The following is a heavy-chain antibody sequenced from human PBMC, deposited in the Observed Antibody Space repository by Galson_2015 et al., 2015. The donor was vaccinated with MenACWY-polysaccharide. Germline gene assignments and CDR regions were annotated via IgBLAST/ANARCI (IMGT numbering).Heavy chain of an antibody. CDR3: ARVDTATYYGMDV. CDR2: ICHSGST. Sequence: TLSLTCAVSGGSISSGGYSWSWIRQPPGKGLEWIGYICHSGSTYYNPSLKSRVTISVDRSKNQFSLKLSSVTAADTAVYYCARVDTATYYGMDVWGQGTTVTVSS. J-gene: IGHJ6*02. D-gene: IGHD5-18*01. CDR1: GGSISSGGYS. V-gene: IGHV4-30-2*01.